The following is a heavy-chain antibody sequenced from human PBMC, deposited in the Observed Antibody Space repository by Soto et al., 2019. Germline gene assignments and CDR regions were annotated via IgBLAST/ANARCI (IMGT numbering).Heavy chain of an antibody. V-gene: IGHV3-23*01. D-gene: IGHD2-2*01. CDR3: AQKVGYEHPVGY. CDR2: ISGSGGST. Sequence: GGSLRLSCAASGFTFSSYAMSWVRQAPGKGLEWVSAISGSGGSTYYADSVKGRFTISRDNSKNTLYLQTNSLRAEDTAVYYCAQKVGYEHPVGYWGQGTLVPVSS. CDR1: GFTFSSYA. J-gene: IGHJ4*02.